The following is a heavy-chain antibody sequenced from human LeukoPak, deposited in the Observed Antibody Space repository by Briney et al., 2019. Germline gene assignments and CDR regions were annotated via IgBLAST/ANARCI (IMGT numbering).Heavy chain of an antibody. CDR3: ARHEVGGDSSSGYEYYYYVDV. D-gene: IGHD3-3*01. V-gene: IGHV5-51*01. CDR1: GYTFTKYW. Sequence: GESLKISCEAFGYTFTKYWIGWVRQMPGKGLEWMGMIYPDDSDTKYSPSFPGQVTISVDESISTAYLQWSSLKASDTAIYYCARHEVGGDSSSGYEYYYYVDVWGKGTAVTVSS. J-gene: IGHJ6*03. CDR2: IYPDDSDT.